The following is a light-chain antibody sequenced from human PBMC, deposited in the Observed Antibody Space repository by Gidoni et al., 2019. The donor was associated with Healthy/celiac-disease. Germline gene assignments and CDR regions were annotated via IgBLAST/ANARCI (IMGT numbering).Light chain of an antibody. CDR1: QSVSSY. CDR2: DAS. Sequence: EIVLTQSPATLSLSPGARATLSCRASQSVSSYLAWYQQKPGQAPRLLIYDASNRATVIPARFSVSGSGTDFTLTISSLEPEDFAVYYCQQRSNWPPYTFGQGTKLEIK. J-gene: IGKJ2*01. V-gene: IGKV3-11*01. CDR3: QQRSNWPPYT.